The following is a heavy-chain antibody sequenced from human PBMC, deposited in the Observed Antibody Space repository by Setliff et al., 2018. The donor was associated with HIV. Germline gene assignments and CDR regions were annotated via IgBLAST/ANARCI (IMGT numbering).Heavy chain of an antibody. CDR3: ARSPYYYDSGGYPPDY. D-gene: IGHD3-22*01. CDR1: GFTVSSNY. J-gene: IGHJ4*02. Sequence: PGGSLRLSCAASGFTVSSNYMSWVRQAPGKGLEWVSVIYSDGSTYYADSVKGRFTISRDNSKNTLYLQMYSLRAEDTAVYYCARSPYYYDSGGYPPDYWGQGTLVTVSS. CDR2: IYSDGST. V-gene: IGHV3-53*01.